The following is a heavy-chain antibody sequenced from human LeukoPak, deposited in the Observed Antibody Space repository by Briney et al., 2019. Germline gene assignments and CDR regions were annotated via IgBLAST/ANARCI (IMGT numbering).Heavy chain of an antibody. CDR3: ARGYSNYYFYMDV. D-gene: IGHD6-13*01. V-gene: IGHV4-39*07. CDR1: GGSISSSSYY. Sequence: SETLSLTCTVSGGSISSSSYYWGWIRQPPGKGLEWIGNIYYSGSTYYNPSLKSRITISVDTSKNQFSLKVSSVTAADTAVYYCARGYSNYYFYMDVWGKGTTVTVSS. CDR2: IYYSGST. J-gene: IGHJ6*03.